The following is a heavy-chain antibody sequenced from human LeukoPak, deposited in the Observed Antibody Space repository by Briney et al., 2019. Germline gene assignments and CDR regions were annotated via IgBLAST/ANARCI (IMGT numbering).Heavy chain of an antibody. J-gene: IGHJ4*02. D-gene: IGHD3-10*01. CDR2: INSDGSST. CDR1: GFTFSSYW. CDR3: ARGARGSGTASDY. Sequence: GSLRLSCAASGFTFSSYWMHWVRQAPGKGLVWVSRINSDGSSTNYADSVKGRFTISRDNAKNTLHLQMNSLRAEDTAVYYCARGARGSGTASDYWGQGTLVTVSS. V-gene: IGHV3-74*01.